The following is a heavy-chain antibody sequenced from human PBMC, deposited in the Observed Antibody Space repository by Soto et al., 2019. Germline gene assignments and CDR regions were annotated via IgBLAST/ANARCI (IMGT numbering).Heavy chain of an antibody. J-gene: IGHJ6*02. CDR1: GFTFSSYG. Sequence: PGGSLRLSCAASGFTFSSYGMHWVRQAPGKGLEWVAVIWYDGSNKYYADSVKGRFTISRDNSKNTLYLQMNSLRAEDTAVYYCARGVVKGQLIYYYYGMDVWGQGTTVTVSS. D-gene: IGHD6-13*01. CDR3: ARGVVKGQLIYYYYGMDV. CDR2: IWYDGSNK. V-gene: IGHV3-33*01.